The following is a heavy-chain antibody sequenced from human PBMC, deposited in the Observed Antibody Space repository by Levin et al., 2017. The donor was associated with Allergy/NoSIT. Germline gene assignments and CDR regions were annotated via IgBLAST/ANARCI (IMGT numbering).Heavy chain of an antibody. V-gene: IGHV4-39*01. J-gene: IGHJ5*02. D-gene: IGHD4-11*01. Sequence: GSLRLSCTVSGGSISSSSYYWGWIRQPPGKGLEWIGSIYYSGSTYYNPSLKSRVTISVDTSKNQFSLKLSSVTAADTAVYYCARHSLTTVTSGEEDPWGQGTLVTVSS. CDR2: IYYSGST. CDR1: GGSISSSSYY. CDR3: ARHSLTTVTSGEEDP.